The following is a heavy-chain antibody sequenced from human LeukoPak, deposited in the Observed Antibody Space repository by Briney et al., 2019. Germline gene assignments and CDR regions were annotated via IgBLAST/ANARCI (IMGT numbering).Heavy chain of an antibody. Sequence: SETLSLTCTVSGGSISSHYWSWIRQPPGKGLEWIGYIYYSGSTNYNPSLKSRVTISVDTSKNQFSLKLSSVTAADTAVYYCARSGYSYGWFDPWGQGTLVTVSS. V-gene: IGHV4-59*11. CDR2: IYYSGST. J-gene: IGHJ5*02. D-gene: IGHD5-18*01. CDR1: GGSISSHY. CDR3: ARSGYSYGWFDP.